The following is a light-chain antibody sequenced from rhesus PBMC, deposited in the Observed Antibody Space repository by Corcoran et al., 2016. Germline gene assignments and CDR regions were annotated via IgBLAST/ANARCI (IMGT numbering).Light chain of an antibody. Sequence: DIQMTQSPSSLSASVGDTVTITCRASQGISSYLNWFQQKPGKAPKLLIYDASSLESGVPSRFSGSGSGTDFTLTISSLQPEDFAAYYCLQHNSYPFPFGPGTKLDIK. CDR1: QGISSY. J-gene: IGKJ3*01. V-gene: IGKV1-28*03. CDR3: LQHNSYPFP. CDR2: DAS.